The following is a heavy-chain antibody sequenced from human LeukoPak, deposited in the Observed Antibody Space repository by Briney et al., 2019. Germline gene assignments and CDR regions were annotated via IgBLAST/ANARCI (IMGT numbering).Heavy chain of an antibody. CDR3: AKVAARGYYYYYMDV. V-gene: IGHV3-30*18. CDR2: ISYDGSNK. Sequence: GGSLRLSCAASGFTFSSYGRHWVRQAPGKGLEWVAVISYDGSNKYYADSVKGRFTISRDNSKNTLYLQMNSLRAEDTAVYYCAKVAARGYYYYYMDVWGKGTTVTVSS. CDR1: GFTFSSYG. D-gene: IGHD6-6*01. J-gene: IGHJ6*03.